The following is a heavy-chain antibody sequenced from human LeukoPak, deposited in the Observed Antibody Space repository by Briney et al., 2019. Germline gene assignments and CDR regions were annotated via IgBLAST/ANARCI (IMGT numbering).Heavy chain of an antibody. CDR1: GFTLSSFS. CDR2: IKGGTT. V-gene: IGHV3-64*02. D-gene: IGHD3-10*02. Sequence: GGSLRLSCAASGFTLSSFSMHWVRQSPGRGLEYVSAIKGGTTYYADSVKGRFTISRDNSKNTLYLQMASLRGEDTAVYYCAELGITMIGGVWGKGTTVTISS. CDR3: AELGITMIGGV. J-gene: IGHJ6*04.